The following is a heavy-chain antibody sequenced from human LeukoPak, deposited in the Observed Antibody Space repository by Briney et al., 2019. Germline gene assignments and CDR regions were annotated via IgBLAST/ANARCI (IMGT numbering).Heavy chain of an antibody. CDR2: INHSGST. Sequence: PSETLSLTCAVYGGSFSGYYWSWIRQPPGKGLEWIGAINHSGSTNYNPSLETRVTISVDTSRNHFSLRLSSVTAADTAVYYCARDSRGAGPDFDYWGQGTLVTVSP. CDR1: GGSFSGYY. V-gene: IGHV4-34*01. J-gene: IGHJ4*02. D-gene: IGHD6-19*01. CDR3: ARDSRGAGPDFDY.